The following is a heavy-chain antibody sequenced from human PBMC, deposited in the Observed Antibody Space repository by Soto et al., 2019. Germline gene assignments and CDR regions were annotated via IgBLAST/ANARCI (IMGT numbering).Heavy chain of an antibody. J-gene: IGHJ4*02. Sequence: ETLSLTCAVIGGSLSGHDWSWSRQSPGKGLEWIGEINRSGGTNYDPSLKSRVTISVDASKNQFSLELNSVTAADTAVYYCARAPIIGATFFDYWGQGSLVTVSS. CDR2: INRSGGT. CDR1: GGSLSGHD. V-gene: IGHV4-34*01. D-gene: IGHD1-26*01. CDR3: ARAPIIGATFFDY.